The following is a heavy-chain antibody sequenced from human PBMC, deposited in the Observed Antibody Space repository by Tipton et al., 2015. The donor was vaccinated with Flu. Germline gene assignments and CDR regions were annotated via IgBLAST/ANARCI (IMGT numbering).Heavy chain of an antibody. CDR1: GGSIKSDNYF. D-gene: IGHD4/OR15-4a*01. CDR2: INYSGST. Sequence: TLSLTCIVSGGSIKSDNYFWGWIRQSPEKGLEWIGSINYSGSTYHNLSLKSRVTISVDTSKNQFSLKLSSVTAADTAIYYCARLPRRALGAPPNWFDPWGQGTLVTVSS. V-gene: IGHV4-39*01. J-gene: IGHJ5*02. CDR3: ARLPRRALGAPPNWFDP.